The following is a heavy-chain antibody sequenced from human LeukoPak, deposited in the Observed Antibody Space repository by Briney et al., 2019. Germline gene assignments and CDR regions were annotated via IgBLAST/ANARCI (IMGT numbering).Heavy chain of an antibody. D-gene: IGHD7-27*01. CDR3: ARDLTGGRSWDFDL. CDR2: ISYDGSNK. CDR1: GFTLSSYA. J-gene: IGHJ2*01. V-gene: IGHV3-30-3*01. Sequence: PGGSLRLSCAASGFTLSSYAMHWVRQAPGKGLEWVAVISYDGSNKYHADSVTGRFTISRDNSKNTLYLQMNSLRAEDTAVYYCARDLTGGRSWDFDLWGRGTLVTVSS.